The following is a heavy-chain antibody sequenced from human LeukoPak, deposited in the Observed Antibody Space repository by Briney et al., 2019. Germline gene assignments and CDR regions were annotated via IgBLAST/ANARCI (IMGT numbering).Heavy chain of an antibody. CDR2: IYTSGST. D-gene: IGHD5-18*01. CDR1: GGSISSGGYY. V-gene: IGHV4-61*02. Sequence: PSETLSLTCTVSGGSISSGGYYWSWIRQPAGKGLEWIGRIYTSGSTNYNPSLKSRVTMSVDTSKNQFSLKLSSVTAADTAVYYCARGGSYGPEDYWGQGTLVTVSS. J-gene: IGHJ4*02. CDR3: ARGGSYGPEDY.